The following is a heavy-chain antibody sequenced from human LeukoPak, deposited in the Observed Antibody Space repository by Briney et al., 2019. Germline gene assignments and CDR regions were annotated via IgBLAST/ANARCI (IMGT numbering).Heavy chain of an antibody. CDR2: ISSSGSTI. V-gene: IGHV3-11*04. CDR1: GFTFSDYY. D-gene: IGHD2-2*01. CDR3: AEEVPAAGFDP. J-gene: IGHJ5*02. Sequence: GGSLRLSCAASGFTFSDYYMSWIRQAPGKGLEWVSYISSSGSTIYYADTVKGRFTISRDNAKNSLYLQMNSLRAEDTAVYYCAEEVPAAGFDPWGQGTLVTVSS.